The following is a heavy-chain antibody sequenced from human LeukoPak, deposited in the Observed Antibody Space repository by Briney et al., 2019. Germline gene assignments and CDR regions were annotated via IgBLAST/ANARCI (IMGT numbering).Heavy chain of an antibody. CDR3: ARDPDYGDYAY. V-gene: IGHV4-30-2*01. J-gene: IGHJ4*02. D-gene: IGHD4-17*01. CDR1: GDSISSAASY. Sequence: PSETLSLTCTVSGDSISSAASYWSWIRQPPGKGLEWIGYIYHSGSTYYNPSLKSRVIISLDRSKNHFSLKLSSVTAADTAVYYCARDPDYGDYAYWGQGILVTVSS. CDR2: IYHSGST.